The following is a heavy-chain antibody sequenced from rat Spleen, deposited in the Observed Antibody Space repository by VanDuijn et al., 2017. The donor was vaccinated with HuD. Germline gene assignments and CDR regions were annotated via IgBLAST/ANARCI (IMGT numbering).Heavy chain of an antibody. Sequence: EVQLVESDGGLVQPGRSMSLSCAASGFTFSDYGMAWVRQAPTKGLEWVATISYGDSSGHSSTYYRDSVKGRFTISRDNAKSILSLQMDSLRSEDTATYYCARRHYGYTDYFDYWGQGVMVTVSS. J-gene: IGHJ2*01. D-gene: IGHD1-9*01. CDR2: ISYGDSSGHSST. CDR1: GFTFSDYG. CDR3: ARRHYGYTDYFDY. V-gene: IGHV5-29*01.